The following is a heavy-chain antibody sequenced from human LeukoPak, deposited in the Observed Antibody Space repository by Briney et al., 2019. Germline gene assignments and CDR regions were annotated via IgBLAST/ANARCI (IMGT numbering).Heavy chain of an antibody. CDR2: IYYSGST. Sequence: SETLSLTCTVSGGSISTYYWSWIRQPPGKGLEWIGYIYYSGSTNYNPSLKSRVTVSVDTSTNQFSLELSSVTAADTAVYYCARTYYDISGYFPNYFDYWGPGTLVTVSS. J-gene: IGHJ4*02. V-gene: IGHV4-59*01. D-gene: IGHD3-22*01. CDR1: GGSISTYY. CDR3: ARTYYDISGYFPNYFDY.